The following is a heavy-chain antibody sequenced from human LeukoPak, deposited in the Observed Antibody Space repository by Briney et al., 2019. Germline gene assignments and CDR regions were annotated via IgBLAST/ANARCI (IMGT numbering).Heavy chain of an antibody. J-gene: IGHJ4*02. Sequence: GGSRRLSCAASGFTFSSYWMSWVRQAPGKGLEWVANIKQGGSEKYYVDSVKGRFTTSRDNAKNSLYLQMNSLRAEDTAVYYCARPSGSTPGSDWGQGTLVTVSS. V-gene: IGHV3-7*01. CDR1: GFTFSSYW. D-gene: IGHD3-10*01. CDR3: ARPSGSTPGSD. CDR2: IKQGGSEK.